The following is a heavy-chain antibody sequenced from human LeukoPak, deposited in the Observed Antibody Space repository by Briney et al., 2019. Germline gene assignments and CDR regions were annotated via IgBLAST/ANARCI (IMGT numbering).Heavy chain of an antibody. V-gene: IGHV4-59*11. CDR2: IYYSGST. CDR1: GGSISSHY. CDR3: ARGAYDILTGYYSPFDY. Sequence: SETLSLTCTVSGGSISSHYWSWIRQPPGKGLEWIGYIYYSGSTNYNPSLKSRVTISVDTSKNQFSLKLSSVTAAGTAVYYCARGAYDILTGYYSPFDYWGQGTLVTVSS. J-gene: IGHJ4*02. D-gene: IGHD3-9*01.